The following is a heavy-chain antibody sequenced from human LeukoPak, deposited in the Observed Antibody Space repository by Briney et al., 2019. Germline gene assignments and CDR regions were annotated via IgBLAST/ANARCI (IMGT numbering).Heavy chain of an antibody. D-gene: IGHD6-13*01. Sequence: SETLSLTCTVSGGSISSYYWSWIRQPAGKGLEWIGRIYTSGSTNYNPSLKSRVTMSVDTSKNQFSLKLSSVTAADTAVYYCARVIRGTAAAGTYYYYYMDVWGKGTTVTVSS. V-gene: IGHV4-4*07. CDR2: IYTSGST. J-gene: IGHJ6*03. CDR1: GGSISSYY. CDR3: ARVIRGTAAAGTYYYYYMDV.